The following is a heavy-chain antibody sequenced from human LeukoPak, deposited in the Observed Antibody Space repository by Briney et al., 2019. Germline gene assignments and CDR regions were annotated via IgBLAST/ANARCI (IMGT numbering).Heavy chain of an antibody. D-gene: IGHD3-22*01. CDR2: MNPNSGNT. CDR1: GYTFTSYD. J-gene: IGHJ4*02. CDR3: ARGPYYYDSSGYYHDY. V-gene: IGHV1-8*01. Sequence: GASVKVSCKASGYTFTSYDINWVRQATGQGLEWMGWMNPNSGNTGYAQKFLGRVTMTRNTSISTAYMELSSLRSEDTAVYYCARGPYYYDSSGYYHDYWGQGTLVTVSS.